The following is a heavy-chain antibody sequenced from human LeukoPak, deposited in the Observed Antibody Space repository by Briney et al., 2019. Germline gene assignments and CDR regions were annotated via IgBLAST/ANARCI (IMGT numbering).Heavy chain of an antibody. J-gene: IGHJ4*02. CDR1: GYTLTELS. Sequence: ASVKVSCKVSGYTLTELSMHWVRQAPGKGREGMGGFDPEDGETIYAQKFQGRVTMTEDTSTDTAYMELSSLRSEDTAVYYCATGSSGWYRAPSSFDYWGQGTLVTVSS. D-gene: IGHD6-19*01. V-gene: IGHV1-24*01. CDR3: ATGSSGWYRAPSSFDY. CDR2: FDPEDGET.